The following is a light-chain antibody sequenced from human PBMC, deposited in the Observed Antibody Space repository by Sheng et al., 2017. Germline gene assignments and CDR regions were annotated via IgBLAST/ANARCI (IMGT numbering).Light chain of an antibody. V-gene: IGKV1-NL1*01. J-gene: IGKJ2*01. CDR2: DAS. CDR1: QGIGNS. Sequence: DIQMTQSPSSLSASVRDRVTITCRASQGIGNSLAWYQQHPGKAPNLLIYDASRLQSGVPSRFSGSRSGTDFSLTISSLQPEDFATYYCQQYNNWPPYTFGQGTKLEI. CDR3: QQYNNWPPYT.